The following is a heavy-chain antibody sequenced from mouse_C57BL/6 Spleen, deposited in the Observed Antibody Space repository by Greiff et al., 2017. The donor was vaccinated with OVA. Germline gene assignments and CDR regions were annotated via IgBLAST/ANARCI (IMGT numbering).Heavy chain of an antibody. CDR2: IDPEDGDT. J-gene: IGHJ4*01. CDR3: TIRVYAMDY. CDR1: GYNITDYY. V-gene: IGHV14-1*01. Sequence: VQLQQSGAELVRPGASVKLSCKASGYNITDYYMHWVKQRPEQGLEWIGRIDPEDGDTEYAPKFQGKATMTADTSSNTAYLQLSSLTSEDTAVYYCTIRVYAMDYWGQGTSVTVSS.